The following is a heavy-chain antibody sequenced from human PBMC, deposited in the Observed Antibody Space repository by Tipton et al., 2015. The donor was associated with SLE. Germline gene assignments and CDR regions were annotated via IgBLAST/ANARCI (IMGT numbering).Heavy chain of an antibody. CDR3: GTSWGSYRPFDY. Sequence: GSLRLSCAASGFTFSDFYMSWIRQAPGKGLEWVSYISGSGSTIHYADSVKGRFTISRDNAKNSLYLQMNSLRAEDTAVYYCGTSWGSYRPFDYWGQGTLVTVSS. CDR1: GFTFSDFY. V-gene: IGHV3-11*04. J-gene: IGHJ4*02. CDR2: ISGSGSTI. D-gene: IGHD3-16*02.